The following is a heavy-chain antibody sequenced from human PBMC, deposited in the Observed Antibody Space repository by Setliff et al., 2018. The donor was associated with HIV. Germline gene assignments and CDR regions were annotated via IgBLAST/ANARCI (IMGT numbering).Heavy chain of an antibody. J-gene: IGHJ4*02. D-gene: IGHD3-3*01. CDR1: GGSFRSYY. CDR3: ARGVTLYGVVEYLDY. Sequence: SETLSLTCTVSGGSFRSYYWSWIRQSPGKGLEWLGYIFTGGTTRYNPSLESRVTISVDTSRNQFSLKLASVTAADTAVYYCARGVTLYGVVEYLDYWAQGTLVTVSS. V-gene: IGHV4-4*08. CDR2: IFTGGTT.